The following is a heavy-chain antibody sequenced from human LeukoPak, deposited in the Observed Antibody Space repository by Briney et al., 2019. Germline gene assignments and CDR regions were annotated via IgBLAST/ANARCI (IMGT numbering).Heavy chain of an antibody. CDR3: ARTLTTVVTPVYFDY. D-gene: IGHD4-23*01. CDR1: GFTFSDYY. CDR2: ISSSGSTI. J-gene: IGHJ4*02. Sequence: PGGSLRLSCAASGFTFSDYYMSWIRQAPGKGLEWVSYISSSGSTIYYADSVKGRFTISRDNAKNSLYLQMNSLRAEDTAVYYCARTLTTVVTPVYFDYWGQGTLVTVSS. V-gene: IGHV3-11*01.